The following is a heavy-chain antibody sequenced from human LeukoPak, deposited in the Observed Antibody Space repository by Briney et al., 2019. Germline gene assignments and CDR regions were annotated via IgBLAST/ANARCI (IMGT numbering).Heavy chain of an antibody. Sequence: ASVKVSCKASGYTFTSYDINWVRQATRQGLEWMGWMNPNSGNTGYAQKFQGRVTMTRNTSISTAYMELSSLRSEDTAVYYCARGRGCSGGSCHQTFFDYWGQGTLVTVSS. D-gene: IGHD2-15*01. CDR3: ARGRGCSGGSCHQTFFDY. J-gene: IGHJ4*02. CDR2: MNPNSGNT. V-gene: IGHV1-8*01. CDR1: GYTFTSYD.